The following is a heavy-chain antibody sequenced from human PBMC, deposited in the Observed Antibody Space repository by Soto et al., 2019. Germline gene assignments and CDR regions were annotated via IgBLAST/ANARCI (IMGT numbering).Heavy chain of an antibody. J-gene: IGHJ6*02. CDR1: GYIFRSYG. Sequence: GGSLILACAASGYIFRSYGMHWVRQAPGKGLEGVSFIWFDGSQKYYADSVKGRFTISRDDANRAVSLQMNSPKFEDTALYQCARVGGIGIQSWSYPHYGLYXWGPGTKFTVS. CDR2: IWFDGSQK. D-gene: IGHD3-10*01. CDR3: ARVGGIGIQSWSYPHYGLYX. V-gene: IGHV3-33*01.